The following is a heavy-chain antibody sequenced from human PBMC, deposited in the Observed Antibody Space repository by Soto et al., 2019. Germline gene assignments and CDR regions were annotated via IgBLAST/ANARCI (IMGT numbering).Heavy chain of an antibody. CDR3: ARRESPDYDFWSGPIILEGDV. J-gene: IGHJ4*02. V-gene: IGHV3-21*01. CDR1: GFTFSSYS. D-gene: IGHD3-3*01. Sequence: GGSLRLSCAASGFTFSSYSMNWVRQAPGKGLEWVSSISSSSSYIYYADSVKGRFTISRDNAKNSLYLQMNSLRAEDTAGYYCARRESPDYDFWSGPIILEGDVWGQGTLVTVSS. CDR2: ISSSSSYI.